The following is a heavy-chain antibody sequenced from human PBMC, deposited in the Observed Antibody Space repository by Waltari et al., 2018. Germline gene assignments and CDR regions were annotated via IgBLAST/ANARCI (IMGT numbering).Heavy chain of an antibody. J-gene: IGHJ4*02. V-gene: IGHV3-23*05. CDR3: AKRGGTGTVAVGGIHCDH. CDR2: VQMSGSKA. Sequence: AQGRGLDWVSSVQMSGSKAYYADSVKGRFTISKDNAKNTVYLEMNSLRVEDMATYYCAKRGGTGTVAVGGIHCDHWGQGTLVTVSS. D-gene: IGHD1-26*01.